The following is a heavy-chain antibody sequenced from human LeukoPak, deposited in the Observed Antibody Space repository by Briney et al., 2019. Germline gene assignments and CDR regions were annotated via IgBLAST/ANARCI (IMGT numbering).Heavy chain of an antibody. Sequence: GGSLRLSCAASGFTFSSYEMNWVRQAPGKGLEWVSYISCSGSTIYYADSVKGRFTISRDNAKNSLYLQMNSLRAEDTAVYYCARVIVVVTGNYMDVWGKGTTVTISS. CDR1: GFTFSSYE. CDR3: ARVIVVVTGNYMDV. CDR2: ISCSGSTI. D-gene: IGHD2-21*02. J-gene: IGHJ6*03. V-gene: IGHV3-48*03.